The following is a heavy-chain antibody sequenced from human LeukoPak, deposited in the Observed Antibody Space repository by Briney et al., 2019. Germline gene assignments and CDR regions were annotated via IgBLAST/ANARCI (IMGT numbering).Heavy chain of an antibody. CDR1: GGSFSGYY. CDR2: INHSGST. J-gene: IGHJ4*02. V-gene: IGHV4-34*01. Sequence: SETLSLTCAVYGGSFSGYYWSWIRQPPGKGLEWIGEINHSGSTNYNPPLKSRVTISVDTSKNQFSLKLSSVTAADTAVYYCARGGLILDYWGQGTLVTVSS. CDR3: ARGGLILDY. D-gene: IGHD6-19*01.